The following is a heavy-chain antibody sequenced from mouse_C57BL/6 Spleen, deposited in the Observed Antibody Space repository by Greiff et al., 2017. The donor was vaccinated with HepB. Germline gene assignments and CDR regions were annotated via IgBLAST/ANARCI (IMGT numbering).Heavy chain of an antibody. V-gene: IGHV1-50*01. D-gene: IGHD1-1*01. J-gene: IGHJ3*01. CDR3: APLLRYPGAWFAY. CDR2: IDPSDSYT. Sequence: QVQLKQPGAELVKPGASVKLSCKASGYTFTSYWMQWVKQRPGQGLEWIGEIDPSDSYTNYNQKFKGKATLTVDTSSSTAYMQLSSLTSEDSAVYYCAPLLRYPGAWFAYWGQGTLVTVSA. CDR1: GYTFTSYW.